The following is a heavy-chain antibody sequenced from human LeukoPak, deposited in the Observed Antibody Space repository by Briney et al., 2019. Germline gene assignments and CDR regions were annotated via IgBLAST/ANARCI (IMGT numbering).Heavy chain of an antibody. CDR1: GFTFSSYS. J-gene: IGHJ4*02. Sequence: GGSLRLSCAASGFTFSSYSMNWVRQAPGKGLEWFSYISSSSSSIYYADSVKGRFTISRDNAMNALYMQMNSLRAEDTAVYYCARADFWSGYYMDYWGQGTLVTVSS. V-gene: IGHV3-48*01. CDR2: ISSSSSSI. D-gene: IGHD3-3*01. CDR3: ARADFWSGYYMDY.